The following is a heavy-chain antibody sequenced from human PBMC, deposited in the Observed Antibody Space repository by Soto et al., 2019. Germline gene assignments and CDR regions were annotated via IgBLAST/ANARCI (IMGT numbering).Heavy chain of an antibody. D-gene: IGHD3-22*01. Sequence: SGPTLVNPTQTLTLTCSFSGFSLSVYGVRVIWFRQPPGETLEWLALIHWNDDKRYSPYLKSRLTITKDTSKNQVVLTLTNLDPLDTGTYFCAHAKDSSGFLTSWGQGILVTVSS. CDR2: IHWNDDK. CDR3: AHAKDSSGFLTS. V-gene: IGHV2-5*01. CDR1: GFSLSVYGVR. J-gene: IGHJ5*02.